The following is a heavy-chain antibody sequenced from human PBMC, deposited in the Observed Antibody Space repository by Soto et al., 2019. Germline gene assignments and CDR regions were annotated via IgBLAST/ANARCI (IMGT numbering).Heavy chain of an antibody. CDR3: AKYYQVLIIEYFDY. V-gene: IGHV3-23*01. CDR1: GFTFSTYS. J-gene: IGHJ4*02. D-gene: IGHD3-3*01. CDR2: ITGSGDYT. Sequence: GVVKLSCAASGFTFSTYSMTWVLQAQGKGLEWVAGITGSGDYTYYEDSVKCRFTISRDNSKNTLYLQMNSLRVEDTAVYYRAKYYQVLIIEYFDYWGQGTLVTGSS.